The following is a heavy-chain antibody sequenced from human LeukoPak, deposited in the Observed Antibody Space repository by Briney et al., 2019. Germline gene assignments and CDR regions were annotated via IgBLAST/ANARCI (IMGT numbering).Heavy chain of an antibody. J-gene: IGHJ4*02. D-gene: IGHD5-18*01. CDR3: ARHPYSYGPSYYFDY. V-gene: IGHV4-39*01. CDR1: GGSISSSSYY. CDR2: IYYSGST. Sequence: SETLSLTCTVSGGSISSSSYYWGWIRQPPGKGLEWIGSIYYSGSTYYNPSLKSRVTISVDTSKNQFSLKLSSVTAADTAVYYCARHPYSYGPSYYFDYWGQGTLVTVSS.